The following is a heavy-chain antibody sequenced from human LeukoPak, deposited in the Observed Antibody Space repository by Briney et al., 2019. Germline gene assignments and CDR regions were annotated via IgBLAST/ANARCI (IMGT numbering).Heavy chain of an antibody. CDR3: ARGYGGSSPFDY. V-gene: IGHV3-48*03. CDR2: ISNSDSTI. Sequence: GGSLRLSCAASGFTFSSFEMHWVRQAPGKGVEWVSYISNSDSTIYYADSVRGRFTISRDNAKNSLYLQMNSLRAEDTAVYYCARGYGGSSPFDYWGQGTLVTVSS. CDR1: GFTFSSFE. J-gene: IGHJ4*02. D-gene: IGHD4-23*01.